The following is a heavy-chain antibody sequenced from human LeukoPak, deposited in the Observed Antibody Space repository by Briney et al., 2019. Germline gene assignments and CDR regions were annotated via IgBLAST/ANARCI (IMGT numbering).Heavy chain of an antibody. CDR2: TNPNSDNT. CDR1: GYTFTAYD. D-gene: IGHD3-3*01. V-gene: IGHV1-8*02. Sequence: ASVKVSCKASGYTFTAYDINWVRQATGQGLEWMGWTNPNSDNTGYAQKFQGRVTMTRNTSITTAYLELSSLRYDDTAVYYCARGRDFLSGYYSRFDSWGQGTLVTVSS. CDR3: ARGRDFLSGYYSRFDS. J-gene: IGHJ4*02.